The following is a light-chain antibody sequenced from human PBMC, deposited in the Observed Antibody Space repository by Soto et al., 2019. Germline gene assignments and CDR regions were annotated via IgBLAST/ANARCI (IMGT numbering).Light chain of an antibody. CDR3: QQYNNWPLT. Sequence: EIVLTQSPGTLSLSPGERATLSCRASQSVSSYSLAWYQKKPGQAPRLLIYGASSRAAGIPDRFSGSGSGTDFTLTISSLQSEDFAVYSCQQYNNWPLTFGGGTKVDIK. CDR1: QSVSSYS. J-gene: IGKJ4*01. CDR2: GAS. V-gene: IGKV3-20*01.